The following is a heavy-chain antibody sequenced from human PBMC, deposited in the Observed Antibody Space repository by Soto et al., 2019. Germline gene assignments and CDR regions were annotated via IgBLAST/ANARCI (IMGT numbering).Heavy chain of an antibody. V-gene: IGHV3-9*03. J-gene: IGHJ4*02. CDR2: ICCNSGSF. D-gene: IGHD6-13*01. Sequence: PGGSLRLSCAASGFTFDDYAMHWVRQAPGKGLEWVLGICCNSGSFGYAVFVKGPFTISRYNGNASLYLKMISLRAEDVYLYSCAKVIGSSTAAGTYFDYWGQGTLVTVSS. CDR1: GFTFDDYA. CDR3: AKVIGSSTAAGTYFDY.